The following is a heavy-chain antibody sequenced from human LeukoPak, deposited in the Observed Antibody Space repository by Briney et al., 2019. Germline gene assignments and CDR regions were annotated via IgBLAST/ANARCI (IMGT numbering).Heavy chain of an antibody. CDR1: GFTFSSYS. D-gene: IGHD4-17*01. CDR2: ISSSNSYL. Sequence: GGSLRLSCAASGFTFSSYSMNWVRQAPGKGLEWVSSISSSNSYLYYADSVKGRFTLSRDNAKNSLYLQMNSLRAEDTALYYCARDKTVSALRRDYMDVWGKGTTVTVSS. J-gene: IGHJ6*03. V-gene: IGHV3-21*01. CDR3: ARDKTVSALRRDYMDV.